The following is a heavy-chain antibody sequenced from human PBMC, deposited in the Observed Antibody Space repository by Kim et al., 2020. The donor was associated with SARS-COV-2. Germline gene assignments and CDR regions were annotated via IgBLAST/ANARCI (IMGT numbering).Heavy chain of an antibody. CDR3: AKDKWFGELAPYY. V-gene: IGHV3-23*01. D-gene: IGHD3-10*01. Sequence: YADAVKGRCTISRDNSKNTVYLQMNSLAAEDTSVYYCAKDKWFGELAPYYWGQGTLVTVSS. J-gene: IGHJ4*02.